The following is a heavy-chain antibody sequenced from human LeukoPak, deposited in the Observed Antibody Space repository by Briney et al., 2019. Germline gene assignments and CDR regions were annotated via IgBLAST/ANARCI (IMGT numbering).Heavy chain of an antibody. Sequence: PGGSLRLSCAASGFTFSTFAMIWVRQAPGKGLEWVSAISGSGGSTYYANSVKGRFTISRDNSKNTLYLQMNSLRAEDTAVYYCAKAGSSWYPYYFDYWGQGTLVTVSS. CDR2: ISGSGGST. D-gene: IGHD6-13*01. V-gene: IGHV3-23*01. J-gene: IGHJ4*02. CDR3: AKAGSSWYPYYFDY. CDR1: GFTFSTFA.